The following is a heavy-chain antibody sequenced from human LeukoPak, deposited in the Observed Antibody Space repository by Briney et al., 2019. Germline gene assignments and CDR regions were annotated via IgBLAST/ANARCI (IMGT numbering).Heavy chain of an antibody. J-gene: IGHJ4*02. V-gene: IGHV4-38-2*02. CDR3: AGQAYSSGWLDN. Sequence: SETLSLTCTVSGYSISSGHPWGWIRQPPGKGLEWIGYIYHNGNSDFNPSLKSRVTISVDTSKNQFSLRMSSVTAADTAVYFCAGQAYSSGWLDNWGPGTLVTVSS. CDR1: GYSISSGHP. D-gene: IGHD6-19*01. CDR2: IYHNGNS.